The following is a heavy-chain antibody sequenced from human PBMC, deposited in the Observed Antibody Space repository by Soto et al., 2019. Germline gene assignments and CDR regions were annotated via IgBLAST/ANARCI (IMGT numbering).Heavy chain of an antibody. CDR3: ESVRDSSSLGIWFDP. CDR2: ISADNGNT. Sequence: QVQLLQSGAEVKKPVASVKVSCKASGYTFTSYGISWVRQAPVQGLEWMGWISADNGNTNYAQKIQGRVTMTPDTSTSTAYLELRSLRSDETAVYSCESVRDSSSLGIWFDPWGQGNLVTVSS. V-gene: IGHV1-18*04. CDR1: GYTFTSYG. D-gene: IGHD3-22*01. J-gene: IGHJ5*02.